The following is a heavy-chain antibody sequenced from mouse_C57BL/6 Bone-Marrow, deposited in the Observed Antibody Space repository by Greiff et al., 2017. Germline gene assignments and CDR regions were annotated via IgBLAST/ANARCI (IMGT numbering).Heavy chain of an antibody. CDR1: GYSITSGYY. CDR3: ARGFITTPWYFDV. J-gene: IGHJ1*03. CDR2: ISYDGSN. D-gene: IGHD1-1*01. V-gene: IGHV3-6*01. Sequence: EVKLQESGPGLVKPSQSLSLTCSVTGYSITSGYYWNWIRQFPGNKLEWMGYISYDGSNNYNPSLKNRISITRDTSKNQFFLKLNSVTTEDTATYDCARGFITTPWYFDVWGTGTTVTVSS.